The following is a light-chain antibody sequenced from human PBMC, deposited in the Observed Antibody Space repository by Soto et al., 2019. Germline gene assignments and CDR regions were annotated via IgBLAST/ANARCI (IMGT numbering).Light chain of an antibody. CDR3: SSYAGSNNFV. Sequence: QSVLTQPPSASGSPGQSVTISCTGTSSDVGAYKYVSWYQQHPGKAPKLMIYEVSKRPSGVPDRFSGSKSGNTASLTVSGLQAEDEADYYCSSYAGSNNFVFGGGTKLTVL. V-gene: IGLV2-8*01. CDR2: EVS. J-gene: IGLJ2*01. CDR1: SSDVGAYKY.